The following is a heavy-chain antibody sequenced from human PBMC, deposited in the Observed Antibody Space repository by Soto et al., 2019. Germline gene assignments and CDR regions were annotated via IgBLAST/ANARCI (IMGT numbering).Heavy chain of an antibody. CDR2: TYYRSKWYN. CDR1: GDSVSSNSAA. V-gene: IGHV6-1*01. D-gene: IGHD6-13*01. Sequence: PSQTLSLTCAISGDSVSSNSAAWNWIRQSPSRGLEWLGRTYYRSKWYNDYAVSVKSRITINPDTSKNQFSLQLNSVTPEDTAVYYCARDWYGINVEWNWFDPWGQGTLVTVSS. CDR3: ARDWYGINVEWNWFDP. J-gene: IGHJ5*02.